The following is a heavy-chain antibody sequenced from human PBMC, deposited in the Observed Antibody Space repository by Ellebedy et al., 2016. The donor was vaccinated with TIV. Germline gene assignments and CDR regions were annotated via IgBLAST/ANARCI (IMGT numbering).Heavy chain of an antibody. V-gene: IGHV3-30*18. D-gene: IGHD6-19*01. CDR2: ISYDGSNK. CDR3: AKDFGNSSGWDFDY. CDR1: GFTFSSYG. Sequence: GGSLRLSXAASGFTFSSYGMHWVRQAPGKGLEWVAVISYDGSNKCYADSVKGRFTISRDNSKNTLYLQMNSLRAEDTAVYYCAKDFGNSSGWDFDYWGQGTLVTVSS. J-gene: IGHJ4*02.